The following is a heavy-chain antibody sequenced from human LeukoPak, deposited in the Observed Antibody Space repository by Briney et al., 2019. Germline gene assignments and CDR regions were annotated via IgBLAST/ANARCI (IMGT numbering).Heavy chain of an antibody. CDR2: IGYDGSTK. V-gene: IGHV3-30*03. D-gene: IGHD5-18*01. Sequence: GGSLRISCVGSGFTLSSHGMHWVRPAPGKGVEWVAVIGYDGSTKKYADSVKGRSTVSRDNSKNTLYLQMSSLRPEDTAVYFCARDIDTAMVTAAYSDHWGQGTLVTVSS. CDR1: GFTLSSHG. J-gene: IGHJ4*02. CDR3: ARDIDTAMVTAAYSDH.